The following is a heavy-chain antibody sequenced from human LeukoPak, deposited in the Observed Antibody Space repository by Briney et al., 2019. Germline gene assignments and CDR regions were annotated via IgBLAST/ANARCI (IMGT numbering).Heavy chain of an antibody. CDR3: XRDGSSWYEGY. J-gene: IGHJ4*02. CDR2: INQDGSEK. CDR1: GFTFSGYW. V-gene: IGHV3-7*01. Sequence: GGSLRLSCAASGFTFSGYWMSWVRQAPGKGLEWVANINQDGSEKYYVDSVKGRFTISRDNAKNSLYLQMNSLRAEDTAVYYXXRDGSSWYEGYWGQGTLVTVSS. D-gene: IGHD6-13*01.